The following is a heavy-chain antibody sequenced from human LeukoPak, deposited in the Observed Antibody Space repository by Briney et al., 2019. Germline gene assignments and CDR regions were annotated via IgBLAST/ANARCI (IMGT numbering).Heavy chain of an antibody. V-gene: IGHV3-48*03. CDR3: ARDGDYGDYVFDFDY. CDR2: ISSSGSTI. CDR1: GFTFSSYE. J-gene: IGHJ4*02. D-gene: IGHD4-17*01. Sequence: PGGSLRLSCAASGFTFSSYEMNWVRQAPGKGLEWVSYISSSGSTIYYADSVKGRFTISRDNAKNSLYLQMNSLGAEDTAVYYCARDGDYGDYVFDFDYWGQGTLVTVSS.